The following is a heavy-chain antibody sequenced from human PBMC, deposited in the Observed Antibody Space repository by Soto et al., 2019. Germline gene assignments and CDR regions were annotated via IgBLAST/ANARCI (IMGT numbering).Heavy chain of an antibody. CDR1: GYTFTTYG. CDR2: ISAYNGNT. Sequence: ASVKVSCKASGYTFTTYGISWVRQAPGQGLEWMGWISAYNGNTNYAQKVQGRVTMTTDTSTSTAYMEMRSLRSDDTAVYYCARDYRRRWYTWLNPWGRGPLVNV. D-gene: IGHD3-22*01. J-gene: IGHJ5*02. CDR3: ARDYRRRWYTWLNP. V-gene: IGHV1-18*01.